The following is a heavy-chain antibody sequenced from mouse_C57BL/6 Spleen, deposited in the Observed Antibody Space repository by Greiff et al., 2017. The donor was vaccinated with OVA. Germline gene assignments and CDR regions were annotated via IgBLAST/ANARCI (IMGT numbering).Heavy chain of an antibody. V-gene: IGHV1-80*01. Sequence: VQVVESGAELVKPGASVKISCKASGYAFSSYWMNWVKQRPGKGLEWIGQLYPGDGDTNYNGKFKGKATLTADKSSSTAYMQLSSLTSEDSAVYFCARSGIYYDYDGRYFDVWGTGTTVTVSS. CDR2: LYPGDGDT. CDR1: GYAFSSYW. CDR3: ARSGIYYDYDGRYFDV. J-gene: IGHJ1*03. D-gene: IGHD2-4*01.